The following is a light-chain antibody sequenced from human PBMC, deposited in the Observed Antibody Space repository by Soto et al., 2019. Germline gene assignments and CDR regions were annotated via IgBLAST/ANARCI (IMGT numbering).Light chain of an antibody. CDR3: EQYNNWFSIT. CDR1: QTISSW. Sequence: DIQMTQSPSTLSASVGDRVTITCRASQTISSWLAWYQQKPGKAPKLLIYKASTLKSGVPARFSGSGFGTEFTLTISSLQPEDFAVYYCEQYNNWFSITFGQGTRLEI. J-gene: IGKJ5*01. V-gene: IGKV1-5*03. CDR2: KAS.